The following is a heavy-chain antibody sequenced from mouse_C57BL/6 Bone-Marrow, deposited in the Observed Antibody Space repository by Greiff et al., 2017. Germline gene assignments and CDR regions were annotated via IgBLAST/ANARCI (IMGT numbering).Heavy chain of an antibody. CDR2: IYPGSGNT. D-gene: IGHD1-1*01. CDR1: GYSFTSYY. CDR3: ALYYYGSRNFDV. J-gene: IGHJ1*03. V-gene: IGHV1-66*01. Sequence: VQLKESGPELVKPGASVKISCKASGYSFTSYYIHWVKQRPGQGLAWIGWIYPGSGNTKYNEKFKGKATLTADTSSSTAYMQLSSLTSEDSAVYYCALYYYGSRNFDVWGTGTTVTVSS.